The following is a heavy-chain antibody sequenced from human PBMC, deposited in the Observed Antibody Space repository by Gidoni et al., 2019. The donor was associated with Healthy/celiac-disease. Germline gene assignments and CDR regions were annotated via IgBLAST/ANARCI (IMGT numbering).Heavy chain of an antibody. CDR1: GGSFSSYY. CDR3: ARGREEMATMNFGP. CDR2: IDDSGST. V-gene: IGHV4-34*01. D-gene: IGHD5-12*01. Sequence: QVQLQQWGAGLLKPSETLSLTCAVKGGSFSSYYWSWLRQVPGKGLEWIGGIDDSGSTKYSPSLKSRVTMSVDTSKNQFSLRLTSMTAADRAIYYCARGREEMATMNFGPWGQGTLVTVSS. J-gene: IGHJ5*02.